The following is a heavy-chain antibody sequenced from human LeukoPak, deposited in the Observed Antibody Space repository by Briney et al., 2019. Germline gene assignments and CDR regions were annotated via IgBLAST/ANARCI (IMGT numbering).Heavy chain of an antibody. Sequence: IPSETLSLTCAVYGGSFSGYYWSWIRQPPGKGLEWIGEINHSGSTYYNPSLKSRVTISVDTSKNQFSLKLSSVTAADTAVYYCARRTTDWGQGTLVTVSS. J-gene: IGHJ4*02. CDR1: GGSFSGYY. CDR3: ARRTTD. CDR2: INHSGST. D-gene: IGHD1-1*01. V-gene: IGHV4-34*01.